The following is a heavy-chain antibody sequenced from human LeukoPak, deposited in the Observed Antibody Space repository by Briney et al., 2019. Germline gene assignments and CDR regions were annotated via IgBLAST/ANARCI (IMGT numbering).Heavy chain of an antibody. V-gene: IGHV4-59*08. CDR1: GSSISRDY. CDR2: IDYSGRT. J-gene: IGHJ2*01. CDR3: ARHL. Sequence: SETLSLTCTVSGSSISRDYWNWIRQPPGKGLEWIGDIDYSGRTNYNPSLKSRVTISVDTSKNQFSLKLSPVTAADTAVYYCARHLW.